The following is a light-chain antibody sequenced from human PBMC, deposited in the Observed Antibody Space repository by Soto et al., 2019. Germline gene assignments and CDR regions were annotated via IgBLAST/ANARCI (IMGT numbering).Light chain of an antibody. J-gene: IGKJ3*01. CDR3: QQSYRTPPSN. CDR1: QSVNTF. V-gene: IGKV1-39*01. CDR2: EAS. Sequence: DIQMSQSPSPLSASVGDRVYITCRTSQSVNTFLNWYQAKPGKAPKLLIYEASNLGNGVPSRFSGSGSGTDFTLTISSLQPEDSATYYCQQSYRTPPSNFGPGTRVDI.